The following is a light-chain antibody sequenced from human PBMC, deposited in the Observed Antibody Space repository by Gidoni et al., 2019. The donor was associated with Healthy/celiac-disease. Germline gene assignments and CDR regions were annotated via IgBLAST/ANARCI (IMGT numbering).Light chain of an antibody. V-gene: IGKV3-20*01. CDR2: GAS. CDR3: QQYGSSPQT. J-gene: IGKJ1*01. Sequence: EIVLTHSPGTLSLSPGERATLSCRASQRVSSSYLAWYQQKPGQAPRLLIYGASSRATGIPDRFSGSGSGTDFTLTISRLEPEDFAVYYCQQYGSSPQTFGQGTKVEIK. CDR1: QRVSSSY.